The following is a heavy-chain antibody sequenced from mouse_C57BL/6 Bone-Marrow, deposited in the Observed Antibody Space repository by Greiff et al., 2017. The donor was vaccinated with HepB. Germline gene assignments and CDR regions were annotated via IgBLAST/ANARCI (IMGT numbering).Heavy chain of an antibody. V-gene: IGHV1-80*01. D-gene: IGHD1-1*01. CDR2: IYPGDGDT. J-gene: IGHJ3*01. CDR3: AREGFYYSGSSSWFAY. CDR1: GYAFSSYW. Sequence: VQLQESGAELVKPGASVKISCKASGYAFSSYWMNWVKQRPGKGLEWIGQIYPGDGDTNYNGKFKGKATLTADKSSSTAYMQLSSLTSEDSAVYFCAREGFYYSGSSSWFAYWGQGTLVTVSA.